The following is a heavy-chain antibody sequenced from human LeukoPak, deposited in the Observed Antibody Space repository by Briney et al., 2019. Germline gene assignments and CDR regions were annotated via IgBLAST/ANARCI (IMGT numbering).Heavy chain of an antibody. CDR3: ASEPHY. CDR1: GFSVSGNY. CDR2: LYSSGIT. J-gene: IGHJ4*02. Sequence: GGSLRLSCAASGFSVSGNYMSWVRQAPGKGLEWVSVLYSSGITYYADSVKGRFTISRDNSKNTLYLQMNSLRAEDTAVYYCASEPHYWGQGTLVTVSS. V-gene: IGHV3-53*01.